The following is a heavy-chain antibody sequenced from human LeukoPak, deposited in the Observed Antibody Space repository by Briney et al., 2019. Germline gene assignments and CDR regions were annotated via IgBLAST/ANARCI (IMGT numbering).Heavy chain of an antibody. V-gene: IGHV3-23*01. CDR2: VSGSGGST. J-gene: IGHJ4*02. D-gene: IGHD1-7*01. CDR1: GFPFKNYA. Sequence: GGSLRLSCAASGFPFKNYAMSWVRQAPGKGLEWVSGVSGSGGSTNYAASVKRRYTISRDKSKNTLYLQLNSLGAEDTAIYYCAKVAPYGNYVFDYWGLGTLVTVSS. CDR3: AKVAPYGNYVFDY.